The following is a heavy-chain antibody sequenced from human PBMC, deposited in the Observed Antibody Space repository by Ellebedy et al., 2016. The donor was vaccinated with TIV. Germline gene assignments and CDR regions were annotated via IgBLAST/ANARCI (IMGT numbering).Heavy chain of an antibody. D-gene: IGHD3-10*01. V-gene: IGHV3-7*03. Sequence: GESLKISCAGSGFTFTTHAMSWARQAPGKGLEWVTSINHDGSEKNYVDSVKGRFTISRDNAKNSLFLQMNNLRAEDTAVYYCVRNRASLGPWGQGTLVTVSS. CDR3: VRNRASLGP. CDR1: GFTFTTHA. J-gene: IGHJ5*02. CDR2: INHDGSEK.